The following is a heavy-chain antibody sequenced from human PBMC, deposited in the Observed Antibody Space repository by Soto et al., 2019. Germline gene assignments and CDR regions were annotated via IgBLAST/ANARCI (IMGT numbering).Heavy chain of an antibody. CDR2: ISAYNGNT. D-gene: IGHD5-12*01. J-gene: IGHJ6*02. CDR3: ARDIALKWLRLGGLYDYYYGMDV. V-gene: IGHV1-18*01. Sequence: ASVKVSCKASGYTITSYGISWVRQAPGQGLEWMGWISAYNGNTNYAQKLQGRVTMTTDTSTSTAYMELRSLRSDDTAVYYCARDIALKWLRLGGLYDYYYGMDVWGQWTMVTVAS. CDR1: GYTITSYG.